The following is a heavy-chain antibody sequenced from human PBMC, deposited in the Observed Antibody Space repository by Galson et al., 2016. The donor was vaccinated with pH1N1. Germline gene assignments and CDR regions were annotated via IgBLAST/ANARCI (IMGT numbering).Heavy chain of an antibody. CDR3: AKDRGYSYGRFFDY. J-gene: IGHJ4*02. CDR1: GLTFNSYG. D-gene: IGHD5-12*01. Sequence: SLRLSCAASGLTFNSYGMHWVRQAPGKGPEWVALIRYDGSNKYYADSVKGRFTISGDNSKNMLYLQMNSLRTEDTAVYYCAKDRGYSYGRFFDYWGQGALVIVSS. CDR2: IRYDGSNK. V-gene: IGHV3-30*02.